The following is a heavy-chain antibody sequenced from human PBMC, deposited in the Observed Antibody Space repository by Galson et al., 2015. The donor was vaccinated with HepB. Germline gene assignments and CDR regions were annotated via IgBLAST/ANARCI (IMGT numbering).Heavy chain of an antibody. CDR1: GFTFSSYG. CDR3: AKGKFYDSSGYLVY. CDR2: ISYDGSNK. D-gene: IGHD3-22*01. V-gene: IGHV3-30*18. J-gene: IGHJ4*02. Sequence: SLRLSCAASGFTFSSYGMHWVRQAPGKGLEWVAVISYDGSNKYYADSVKGRFTISRDNSKNTLYLQMNSLRAEDTAVYYCAKGKFYDSSGYLVYWGQGTLVTVSS.